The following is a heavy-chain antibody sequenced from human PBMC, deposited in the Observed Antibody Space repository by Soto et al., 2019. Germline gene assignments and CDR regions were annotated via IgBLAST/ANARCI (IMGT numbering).Heavy chain of an antibody. CDR3: AKDTGRISRHSTIFGAGDV. V-gene: IGHV3-9*01. Sequence: PGGSLRLSCAASGFTFDDYAMHWVRQAPGKGLEWVSGISWNSGSIGYADSVKGRFTISRDNAKNSLYLQMNSLRAEDTALYYCAKDTGRISRHSTIFGAGDVWGQGTTVTVSS. CDR2: ISWNSGSI. J-gene: IGHJ6*02. D-gene: IGHD3-3*01. CDR1: GFTFDDYA.